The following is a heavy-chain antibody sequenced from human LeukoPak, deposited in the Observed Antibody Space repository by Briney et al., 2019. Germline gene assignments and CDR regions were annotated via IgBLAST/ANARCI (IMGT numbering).Heavy chain of an antibody. CDR1: GFTFDDYA. D-gene: IGHD6-19*01. CDR3: AKGMYSSGWYDYYYYGMDV. V-gene: IGHV3-9*01. J-gene: IGHJ6*02. CDR2: ISWNSGSI. Sequence: GRSLRLSCAASGFTFDDYAMHWVRRAPGRGLEWVSGISWNSGSIGYADSVKGRFTISRDDAKNSLYLQMNSLRAEDTALYYCAKGMYSSGWYDYYYYGMDVWGQGTTVTVSS.